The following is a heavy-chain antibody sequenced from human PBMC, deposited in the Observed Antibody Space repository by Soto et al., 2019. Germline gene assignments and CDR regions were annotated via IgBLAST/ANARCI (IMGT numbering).Heavy chain of an antibody. CDR2: IYTSGST. CDR1: GCAISSSC. J-gene: IGHJ4*02. Sequence: SETLSPTCTVSGCAISSSCLSWIRQPAGKGLEWIGRIYTSGSTNYNPSLKSRVTMSVDTSKNQFSLKLSSVTAADTAVYYCARDDATGQQDYWGQGTLVTVSS. V-gene: IGHV4-4*07. CDR3: ARDDATGQQDY. D-gene: IGHD1-1*01.